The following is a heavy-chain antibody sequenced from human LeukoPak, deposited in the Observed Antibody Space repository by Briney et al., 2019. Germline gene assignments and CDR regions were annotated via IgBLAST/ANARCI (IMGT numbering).Heavy chain of an antibody. CDR2: TYXRSKWYS. Sequence: SQTLSLTCAISGDSVSSNXXXXXWIRQXPSXXXXXLGRTYXRSKWYSDXAAXXXXRITISPDTSKNQVSLQLNSVTLEDTAVYYCARGPQGSLFDYWGQGTLVTVSS. V-gene: IGHV6-1*01. CDR3: ARGPQGSLFDY. CDR1: GDSVSSNXXX. D-gene: IGHD2-15*01. J-gene: IGHJ4*02.